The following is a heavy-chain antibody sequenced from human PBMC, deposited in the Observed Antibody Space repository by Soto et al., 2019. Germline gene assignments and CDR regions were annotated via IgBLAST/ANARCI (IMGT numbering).Heavy chain of an antibody. CDR1: GGSFSGYY. CDR2: INHSGST. CDR3: ARTGLRYFDWLLYNNWFDP. Sequence: SETLSLTCAVYGGSFSGYYWSWIRQPPGKGLEWIGEINHSGSTNYNPSLKSRVTISVDTSKNQFSLKLSSVTAADTAVYYCARTGLRYFDWLLYNNWFDPWGQGTLVTVPQ. J-gene: IGHJ5*02. V-gene: IGHV4-34*01. D-gene: IGHD3-9*01.